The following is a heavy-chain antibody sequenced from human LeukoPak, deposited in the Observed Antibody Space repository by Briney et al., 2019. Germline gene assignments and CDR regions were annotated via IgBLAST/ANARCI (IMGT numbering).Heavy chain of an antibody. Sequence: SETLSLTCAVYGGSFSGYYWSWIRQPPGKGLEWIGEINHSGSTNYNPSLKSRVTISVDTSKNQFSLKLRSVTAADTAVYYCARGLGKLRYYDGHRNYFDSWGQGTLLTVS. CDR3: ARGLGKLRYYDGHRNYFDS. J-gene: IGHJ4*02. CDR2: INHSGST. CDR1: GGSFSGYY. V-gene: IGHV4-34*01. D-gene: IGHD3-22*01.